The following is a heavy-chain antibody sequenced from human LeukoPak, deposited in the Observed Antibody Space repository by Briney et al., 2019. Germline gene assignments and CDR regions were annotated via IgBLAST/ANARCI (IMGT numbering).Heavy chain of an antibody. CDR3: AKDGVNWGSYFDS. J-gene: IGHJ4*02. CDR1: GFTFRSYY. V-gene: IGHV3-23*01. D-gene: IGHD7-27*01. CDR2: VDGGGSGT. Sequence: PGGSLRLSCTASGFTFRSYYMNWVHQPPGKGLEWVSSVDGGGSGTNYADSVKGRFTISRDNSKNTLYLQMNSLRAEDTAVYYCAKDGVNWGSYFDSWGQGTLVTVSS.